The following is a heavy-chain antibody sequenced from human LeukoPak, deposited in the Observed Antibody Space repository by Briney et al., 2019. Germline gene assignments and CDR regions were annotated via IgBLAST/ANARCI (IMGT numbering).Heavy chain of an antibody. CDR2: IYYSGST. D-gene: IGHD1-26*01. Sequence: PSETLSLTCTVSGGSISSTSYYWGWIRQPPGKGLEWVGSIYYSGSTYYNPSLKSRVTISVDTSKNQFSLKLSSVTAADTAVYYCARDERLGWEPHRFDPWGQGTLVTVSS. J-gene: IGHJ5*02. V-gene: IGHV4-39*07. CDR3: ARDERLGWEPHRFDP. CDR1: GGSISSTSYY.